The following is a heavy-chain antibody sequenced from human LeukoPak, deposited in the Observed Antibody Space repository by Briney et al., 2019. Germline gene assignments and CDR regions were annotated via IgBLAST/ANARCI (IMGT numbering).Heavy chain of an antibody. CDR2: INPNSGGT. V-gene: IGHV1-2*04. D-gene: IGHD3-10*01. CDR1: GYTFTGYY. Sequence: PSVKVSCKASGYTFTGYYMHWVRQAPGQGLEWMGWINPNSGGTNYAQKFQGWVTMTRDTSISTAYMELSRLRSDDTAVYYCARYYYGSGSYYAFDIWGQGTMVTVSS. J-gene: IGHJ3*02. CDR3: ARYYYGSGSYYAFDI.